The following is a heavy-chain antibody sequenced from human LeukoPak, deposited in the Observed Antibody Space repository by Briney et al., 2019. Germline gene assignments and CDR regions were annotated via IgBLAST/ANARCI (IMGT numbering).Heavy chain of an antibody. V-gene: IGHV4-59*01. CDR3: ARAVMRYSYYMDV. D-gene: IGHD3-16*01. CDR1: GGSISSYY. CDR2: IYYSGST. J-gene: IGHJ6*03. Sequence: SETLSLTCTVYGGSISSYYWSWIRQPPGKGLEWIGYIYYSGSTNYNPSLRSRVTISVDTSKNQFSLKLSSVTAADTAVYYCARAVMRYSYYMDVWSKGTTVTVSS.